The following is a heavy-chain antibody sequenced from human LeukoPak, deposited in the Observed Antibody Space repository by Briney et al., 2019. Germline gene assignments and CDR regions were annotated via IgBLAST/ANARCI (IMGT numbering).Heavy chain of an antibody. CDR2: IYPGDSDT. Sequence: GESLKISCKTSGYTFVTYWIAWVRQIPGKGLEWMGIIYPGDSDTRYSPSFQGQVTISADNSISTAYLQWSSLKASDTAMYYCARRSSIPARLFDYWGQGTLVTVSS. J-gene: IGHJ4*02. CDR3: ARRSSIPARLFDY. CDR1: GYTFVTYW. V-gene: IGHV5-51*01. D-gene: IGHD6-6*01.